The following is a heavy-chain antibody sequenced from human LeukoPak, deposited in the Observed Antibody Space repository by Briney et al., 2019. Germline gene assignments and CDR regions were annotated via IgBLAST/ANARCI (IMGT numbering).Heavy chain of an antibody. CDR2: IWYDGSNK. J-gene: IGHJ5*02. V-gene: IGHV3-33*06. D-gene: IGHD6-13*01. CDR1: GFTFSSYG. CDR3: AKDWAAAGPNWCDP. Sequence: GGSLRLSCAASGFTFSSYGMHWVCQAPGKGLEWVAVIWYDGSNKYYADSVKGRFTISRDNSKNTLYLQMNSLRAEDTAVYYCAKDWAAAGPNWCDPWGQGTLVTLSS.